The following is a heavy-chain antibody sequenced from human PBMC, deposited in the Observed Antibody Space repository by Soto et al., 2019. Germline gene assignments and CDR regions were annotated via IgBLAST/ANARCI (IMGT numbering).Heavy chain of an antibody. J-gene: IGHJ4*02. Sequence: QVQLVESGGGLVKPGGSLRLSCAASGFTFSDYYMSWIRQAPGKGLEWVSYISSSGSAIYYADSVQGRFTIARDNAKNSLYLQMNSMRAENTAVYYCARDLGYYDSSGYFVYWGQGTLVTVSS. CDR1: GFTFSDYY. CDR2: ISSSGSAI. V-gene: IGHV3-11*01. D-gene: IGHD3-22*01. CDR3: ARDLGYYDSSGYFVY.